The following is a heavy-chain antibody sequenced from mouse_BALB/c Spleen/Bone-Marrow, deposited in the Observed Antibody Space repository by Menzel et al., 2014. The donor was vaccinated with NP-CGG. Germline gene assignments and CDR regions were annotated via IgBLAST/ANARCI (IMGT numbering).Heavy chain of an antibody. D-gene: IGHD2-1*01. CDR3: ARDGNYRYAMDY. J-gene: IGHJ4*01. Sequence: QVQLQQSGAELVKPGASVKLSCMASGFTFTSYWIHWVKQRPGQGPEWIGEINPSNGRTNYNEKFKSKATLTEDKSSSTAYMQLSSLTSEDSAGYYCARDGNYRYAMDYWGQGTSVTVSS. V-gene: IGHV1S81*02. CDR1: GFTFTSYW. CDR2: INPSNGRT.